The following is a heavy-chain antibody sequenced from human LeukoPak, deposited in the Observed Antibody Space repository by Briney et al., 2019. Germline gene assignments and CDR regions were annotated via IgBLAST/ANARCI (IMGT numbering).Heavy chain of an antibody. CDR1: GFTFSSYA. CDR2: ISYDGSNK. J-gene: IGHJ4*02. Sequence: PGGSLRLSCAASGFTFSSYAMHWVRQAPGKGLEWVAVISYDGSNKYYADSVKGRFTISRDNSKNTLYLQMNSLRAEDTAVYYCARDLPDSSGFGGDYWGQGTLVTVSS. CDR3: ARDLPDSSGFGGDY. V-gene: IGHV3-30*04. D-gene: IGHD3-22*01.